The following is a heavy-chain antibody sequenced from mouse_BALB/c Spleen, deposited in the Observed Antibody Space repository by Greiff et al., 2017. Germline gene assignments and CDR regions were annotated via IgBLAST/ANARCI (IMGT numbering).Heavy chain of an antibody. J-gene: IGHJ4*01. V-gene: IGHV7-3*02. CDR2: IRNKANGYTT. D-gene: IGHD2-4*01. Sequence: EVKVVESGGGLVQPGGSLRLSCATSGFTFTDYYMSWVRQPPGKALEWLGFIRNKANGYTTEYSASVKGRFTISRDNSQSILYLQMNTLRAEDSATYYCARDYDYDYAMDYWGQGTSVTVSS. CDR3: ARDYDYDYAMDY. CDR1: GFTFTDYY.